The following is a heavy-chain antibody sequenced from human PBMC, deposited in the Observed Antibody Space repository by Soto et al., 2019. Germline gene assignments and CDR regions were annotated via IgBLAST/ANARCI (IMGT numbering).Heavy chain of an antibody. D-gene: IGHD3-10*01. CDR3: ARFSPLTPGGVAFDR. CDR2: IYYSGST. CDR1: GGSISIYY. Sequence: QVQLQESGPGLVKPSETLSLTCTVSGGSISIYYWSWIRQPPGKGLEWIGYIYYSGSTNYNPSRMSRVTISVHTSKYQASLKLSSVTAADTAVYYCARFSPLTPGGVAFDRWGQGTMVTVSS. J-gene: IGHJ3*01. V-gene: IGHV4-59*08.